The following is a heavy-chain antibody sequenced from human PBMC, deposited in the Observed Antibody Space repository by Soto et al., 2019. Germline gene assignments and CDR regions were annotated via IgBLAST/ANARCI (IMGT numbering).Heavy chain of an antibody. CDR3: AKRAVVGAARYFDY. CDR2: ISSSSSTI. D-gene: IGHD2-15*01. Sequence: GGSLRLSCAASGFTFSSYSMNLVRQAPGKGLEWVSYISSSSSTIYYADSVKGRFTISRDNAKNSLYLQMNSLRAEDTAIYYCAKRAVVGAARYFDYWGLGTLVTVSS. CDR1: GFTFSSYS. V-gene: IGHV3-48*01. J-gene: IGHJ4*02.